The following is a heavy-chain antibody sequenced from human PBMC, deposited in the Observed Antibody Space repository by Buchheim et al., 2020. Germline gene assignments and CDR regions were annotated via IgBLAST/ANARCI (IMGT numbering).Heavy chain of an antibody. V-gene: IGHV4-31*03. CDR2: VYYTGRA. D-gene: IGHD4-17*01. J-gene: IGHJ4*02. CDR3: ARDRGAHDFGPIDY. Sequence: QVQLQESGPGLVKPSQTLSLTCTVSGVSINTGTFYWSWIRQHPGKGLEWIGYVYYTGRAYSNPSLKSRVPMSGDTSQNQVSLNLASVAAADTAVYYCARDRGAHDFGPIDYWGQGAL. CDR1: GVSINTGTFY.